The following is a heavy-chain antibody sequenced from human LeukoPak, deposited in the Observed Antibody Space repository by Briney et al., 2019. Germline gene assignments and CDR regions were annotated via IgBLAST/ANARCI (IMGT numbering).Heavy chain of an antibody. V-gene: IGHV5-51*01. J-gene: IGHJ4*02. CDR2: IYPGDSDT. CDR3: ATQEGF. Sequence: GESLKISCKGFGFTFNSYWIAWVRQMPGKGLEWMGIIYPGDSDTRYSPSFQGQVSISADKSISTAYLQWRSLQASDTAMYYCATQEGFWGQGTLVTVSS. CDR1: GFTFNSYW.